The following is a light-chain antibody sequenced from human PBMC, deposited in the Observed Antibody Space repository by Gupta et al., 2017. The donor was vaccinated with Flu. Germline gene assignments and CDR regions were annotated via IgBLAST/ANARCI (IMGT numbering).Light chain of an antibody. J-gene: IGKJ2*01. CDR2: KAS. CDR3: QQYDSYSHI. V-gene: IGKV1-5*03. Sequence: DIQMTQAPSTLSASVGDRVTSTCRASQSISSWLAWYQQKPGKAPKLLIYKASRVESGVPSRFSGSGSGTDFTLTISSLQTDDFATYYCQQYDSYSHIFGQGTKVEIK. CDR1: QSISSW.